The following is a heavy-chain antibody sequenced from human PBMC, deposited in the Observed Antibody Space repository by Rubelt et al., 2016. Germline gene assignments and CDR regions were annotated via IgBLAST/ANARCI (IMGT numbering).Heavy chain of an antibody. D-gene: IGHD3-9*01. Sequence: WVRQAPGKGLEWVSVIYSGGSTYYADSVKGRFTISRHNSKNTLYLQMNSLRSEDTAVYYCASSGFDYDILTGYYNYYGMDVWGQGTTVTVSS. V-gene: IGHV3-53*04. CDR2: IYSGGST. CDR3: ASSGFDYDILTGYYNYYGMDV. J-gene: IGHJ6*02.